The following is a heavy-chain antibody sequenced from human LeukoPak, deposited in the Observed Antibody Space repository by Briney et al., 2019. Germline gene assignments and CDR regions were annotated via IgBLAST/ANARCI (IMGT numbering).Heavy chain of an antibody. CDR2: IYYSVST. CDR3: ARDGYSYGLGWFDP. D-gene: IGHD5-18*01. CDR1: GGSISSSSYY. V-gene: IGHV4-39*07. Sequence: SETLSLTCTVSGGSISSSSYYWGWIRQPPGKGLEWIGSIYYSVSTYYNPSLKSRVTISVDTSKNQFSLRLTSVTAADTAVYFCARDGYSYGLGWFDPWGQGTLVTVSS. J-gene: IGHJ5*02.